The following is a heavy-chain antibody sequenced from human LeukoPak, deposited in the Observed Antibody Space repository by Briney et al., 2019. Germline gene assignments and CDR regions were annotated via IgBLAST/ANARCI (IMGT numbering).Heavy chain of an antibody. Sequence: ASVKVSCKASGYTFTGYYMHWVRQAPGQGLEWMGWINPNSGGTNYAQKFQGRVTMTRDTSISTAYMELSRLRSDDTAVYYCATHLRDGYNPGGVCPFDYWHQGSLVTVSS. CDR1: GYTFTGYY. D-gene: IGHD5-24*01. J-gene: IGHJ4*02. CDR2: INPNSGGT. CDR3: ATHLRDGYNPGGVCPFDY. V-gene: IGHV1-2*02.